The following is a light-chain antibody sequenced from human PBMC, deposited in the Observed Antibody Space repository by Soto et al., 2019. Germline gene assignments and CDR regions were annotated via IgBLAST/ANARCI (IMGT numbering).Light chain of an antibody. V-gene: IGKV3-11*01. J-gene: IGKJ4*01. CDR2: DSS. CDR1: QSVNSH. Sequence: EIVLTQSPATLSLSPGERATLPCRASQSVNSHLAWYQQKPGQPPRLLIYDSSNRATGIPARFSGSGSGTDFTLTISSLEPDDFAVYYCQQRSIWPLTFGGGTKVDIK. CDR3: QQRSIWPLT.